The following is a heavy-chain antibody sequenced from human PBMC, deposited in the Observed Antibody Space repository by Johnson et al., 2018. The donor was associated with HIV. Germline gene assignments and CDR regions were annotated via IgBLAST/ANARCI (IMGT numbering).Heavy chain of an antibody. CDR2: ISSSGENR. V-gene: IGHV3-11*04. J-gene: IGHJ3*02. Sequence: QVQLVESGGGLVKPGGSLRLSCAASGFSFGDYYMSWIRQSPGKGLEWVAYISSSGENRYYADSVKGRFTISRDNAKNSLSLQINSLRADDTAVYYCARGGSDAFDIWGQGTVVTVSS. D-gene: IGHD3-16*01. CDR3: ARGGSDAFDI. CDR1: GFSFGDYY.